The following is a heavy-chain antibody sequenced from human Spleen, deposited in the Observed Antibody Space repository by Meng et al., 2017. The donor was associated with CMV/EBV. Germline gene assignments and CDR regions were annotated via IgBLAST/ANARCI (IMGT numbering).Heavy chain of an antibody. CDR3: ARGFNDLLTGYRYAMDV. J-gene: IGHJ6*02. CDR2: SRNKANRYTT. V-gene: IGHV3-72*01. CDR1: GFTVSSNY. D-gene: IGHD3-9*01. Sequence: GESLKISCAASGFTVSSNYMSWVRQTPGKGLEWVGRSRNKANRYTTEYAASVKGRFTVSRDESKNSLYLQMNSLRDDDTAVYYCARGFNDLLTGYRYAMDVWGQGTTVTVSS.